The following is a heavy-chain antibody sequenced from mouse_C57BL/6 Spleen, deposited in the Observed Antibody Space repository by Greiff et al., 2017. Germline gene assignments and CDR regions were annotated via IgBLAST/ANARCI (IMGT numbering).Heavy chain of an antibody. D-gene: IGHD1-1*01. CDR2: IYPRDGST. CDR1: GYTFTSYD. J-gene: IGHJ3*01. V-gene: IGHV1-85*01. Sequence: VQLVESGPELVKPGASVKLSCKASGYTFTSYDINWVKQRPGQGLEWIGWIYPRDGSTKYNEKFKGKATLTVDTSSSTAYMELHSLTSEDSAVYFCARHYGSSYWGQGTLVTVSA. CDR3: ARHYGSSY.